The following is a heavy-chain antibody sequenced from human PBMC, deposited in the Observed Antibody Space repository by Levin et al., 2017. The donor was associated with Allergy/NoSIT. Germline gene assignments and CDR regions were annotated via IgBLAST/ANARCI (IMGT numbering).Heavy chain of an antibody. V-gene: IGHV1-24*01. Sequence: ASVKVSCKVSGYTLTELSMHWVRQAPGKGLEWMGGFDPEDGETIYAQKFQGRVTMTEDTSTDTAYMELSSLRSEDTAVYYCATDLRDCSGGSCFPYDAFDIWGQGTMVTVSS. CDR2: FDPEDGET. D-gene: IGHD2-15*01. CDR3: ATDLRDCSGGSCFPYDAFDI. J-gene: IGHJ3*02. CDR1: GYTLTELS.